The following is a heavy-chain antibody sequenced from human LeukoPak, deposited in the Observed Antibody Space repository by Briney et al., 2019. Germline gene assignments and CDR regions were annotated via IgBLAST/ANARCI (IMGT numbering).Heavy chain of an antibody. CDR3: ARDSRGGSYDYFDY. V-gene: IGHV4-31*03. J-gene: IGHJ4*02. D-gene: IGHD1-26*01. Sequence: SETLSLTCTVSGDSIRSGGEYWRWVRQHGGKGGEWIGWIYYSGSTYYNPSLESRVTVSIDTSKNQFSLKLSSVTAADTAVYYCARDSRGGSYDYFDYWGQGTLVTVSS. CDR2: IYYSGST. CDR1: GDSIRSGGEY.